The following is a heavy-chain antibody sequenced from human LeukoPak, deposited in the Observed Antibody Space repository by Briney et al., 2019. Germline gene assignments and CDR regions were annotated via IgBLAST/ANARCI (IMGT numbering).Heavy chain of an antibody. CDR1: GFTFSSYE. D-gene: IGHD2-2*01. J-gene: IGHJ6*03. CDR2: IKQDGSEK. V-gene: IGHV3-7*01. CDR3: ARDKVWDIVVVPAAINLYYYYYMDV. Sequence: GGSLRLSCAASGFTFSSYEMSWVRQAPGKGLEWVANIKQDGSEKYYVDSVKGRFTISRDNAKNSLYLQMNSLRAEDTAVYYCARDKVWDIVVVPAAINLYYYYYMDVWGKGTTVTVSS.